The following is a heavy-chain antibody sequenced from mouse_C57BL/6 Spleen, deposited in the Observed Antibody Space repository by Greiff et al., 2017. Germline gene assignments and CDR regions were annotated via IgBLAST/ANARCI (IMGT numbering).Heavy chain of an antibody. Sequence: QVQLQQPGAELVKPGASVKLSCKASGYTFTSYWMHWVKQRPGHGLEWIGMIHPTSGSTNNNEKFKSKATLNVAKSTSSAYMQLSSLTSEDSAVYYCARNYGSSYDAMDYWGQGTSVTVSS. D-gene: IGHD1-1*01. V-gene: IGHV1-64*01. CDR3: ARNYGSSYDAMDY. J-gene: IGHJ4*01. CDR2: IHPTSGST. CDR1: GYTFTSYW.